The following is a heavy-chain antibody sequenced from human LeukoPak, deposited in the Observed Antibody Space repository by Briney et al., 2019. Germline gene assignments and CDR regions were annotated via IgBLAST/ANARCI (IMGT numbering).Heavy chain of an antibody. D-gene: IGHD3-22*01. V-gene: IGHV3-20*04. CDR2: INWNGDST. Sequence: GGSLRLSCVASGFTLDYYGMTWVRQAPGKGMEWASGINWNGDSTDYADSVKGRFTVSGDNGQNFLYLHMNSLRAEDTALYYCARDRYYDTSDFLDYWGQGTLVTVSS. CDR3: ARDRYYDTSDFLDY. J-gene: IGHJ4*02. CDR1: GFTLDYYG.